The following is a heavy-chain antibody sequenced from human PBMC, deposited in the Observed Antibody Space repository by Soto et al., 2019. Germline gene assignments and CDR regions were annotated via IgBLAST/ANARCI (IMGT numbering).Heavy chain of an antibody. Sequence: QVQLQESGPGLVKPSQTLSLTCTVSGGSISSGGYYWSWIRHHPGKGLEWIRYIYYSGSTYYNPSLKSRVTISVDTSKNQFALKLSSVTAADTAVYYCARHGGNSEFDYWGQGTLVTVSS. D-gene: IGHD2-21*02. CDR1: GGSISSGGYY. V-gene: IGHV4-31*03. CDR3: ARHGGNSEFDY. J-gene: IGHJ4*02. CDR2: IYYSGST.